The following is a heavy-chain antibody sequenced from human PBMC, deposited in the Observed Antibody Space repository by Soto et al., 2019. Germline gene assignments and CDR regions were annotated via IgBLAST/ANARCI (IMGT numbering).Heavy chain of an antibody. CDR3: AKAELLRNVLYFDY. J-gene: IGHJ4*02. Sequence: EVQLLESGGGLVQPGGSLRLSCAASGFTFSSYAMSWFRQPPGKGLEWVSAISGSGGSTYYADSVKGRFTISRDNSKNTLYLQMNSLRAEDTAVYYCAKAELLRNVLYFDYWGQGTLVTVSS. CDR1: GFTFSSYA. V-gene: IGHV3-23*01. D-gene: IGHD2-15*01. CDR2: ISGSGGST.